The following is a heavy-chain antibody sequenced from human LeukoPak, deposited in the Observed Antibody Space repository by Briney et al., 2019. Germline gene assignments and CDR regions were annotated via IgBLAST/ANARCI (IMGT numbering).Heavy chain of an antibody. J-gene: IGHJ6*02. CDR3: ARDGAVAGDYYYGMDV. Sequence: QPGGSLRLSCAASGFTFSSYAMHWVRQAPGKGLEWVAVISYDGSNKYYADSVKGRFTISRDNSKNTLYLQMNSLRAEDTAVYYCARDGAVAGDYYYGMDVWGRGTTVTVSS. CDR1: GFTFSSYA. V-gene: IGHV3-30-3*01. D-gene: IGHD6-19*01. CDR2: ISYDGSNK.